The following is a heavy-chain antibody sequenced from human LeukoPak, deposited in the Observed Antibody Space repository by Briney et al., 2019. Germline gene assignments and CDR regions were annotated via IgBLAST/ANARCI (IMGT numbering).Heavy chain of an antibody. CDR2: ISYDGSNK. Sequence: PGGSLRLSCAASGFTFSSYAMHWVRQAPGKGLEWVAVISYDGSNKYYADSVKGRFTISRDNAKNSLYLQMNSLRAEDTAVYYCARDGGLEWDYFDYWGQGTLVTVSS. D-gene: IGHD3-3*01. CDR1: GFTFSSYA. V-gene: IGHV3-30-3*01. J-gene: IGHJ4*02. CDR3: ARDGGLEWDYFDY.